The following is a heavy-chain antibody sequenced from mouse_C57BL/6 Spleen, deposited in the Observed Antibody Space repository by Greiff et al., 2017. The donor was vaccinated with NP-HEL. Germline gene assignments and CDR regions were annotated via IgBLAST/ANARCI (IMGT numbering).Heavy chain of an antibody. D-gene: IGHD2-3*01. J-gene: IGHJ2*01. V-gene: IGHV1-64*01. CDR2: IHPNSGST. CDR1: GYTFTSYW. Sequence: QVQLQQPGAELVKPGASVKLSCKASGYTFTSYWMHWVKQRPGQGLEWIGMIHPNSGSTNYNEKFKSKATLTVDKSSSTAYMQLSSLTSEDSAVYYCARWDGYYHYFDYWGQGTTRTVSS. CDR3: ARWDGYYHYFDY.